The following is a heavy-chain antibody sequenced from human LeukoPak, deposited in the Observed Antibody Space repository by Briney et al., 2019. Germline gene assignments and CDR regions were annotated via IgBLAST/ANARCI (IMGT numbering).Heavy chain of an antibody. J-gene: IGHJ4*02. CDR3: TTAPTPYYYDRSI. V-gene: IGHV3-15*01. D-gene: IGHD3-22*01. Sequence: GGSLRLSCAASGFTFSSYAMSWVRQAPGKGLEWVGRIKSKTDGGTTDYAAPVKGRFTISRDDSKNTLYLQMNSLKTEDTAVYYCTTAPTPYYYDRSIWGQGTLVTVSS. CDR1: GFTFSSYA. CDR2: IKSKTDGGTT.